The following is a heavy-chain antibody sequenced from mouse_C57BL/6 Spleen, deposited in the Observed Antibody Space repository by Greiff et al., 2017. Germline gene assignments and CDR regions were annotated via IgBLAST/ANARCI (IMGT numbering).Heavy chain of an antibody. J-gene: IGHJ2*01. CDR3: ALGLSTDDY. D-gene: IGHD3-1*01. CDR1: GYTFTSYW. Sequence: QVHVKQPGAELVKPGASVKMSCKASGYTFTSYWITWVKQRPGQGLEWIGDIYPGSGSTNYNEKFKSKATLTVDTSSSTAYMQLSSLTSEDSAVYYCALGLSTDDYWGQGTTLTVSS. CDR2: IYPGSGST. V-gene: IGHV1-55*01.